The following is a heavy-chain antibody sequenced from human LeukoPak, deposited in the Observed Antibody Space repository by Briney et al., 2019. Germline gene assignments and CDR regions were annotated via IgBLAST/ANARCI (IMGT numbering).Heavy chain of an antibody. V-gene: IGHV3-30-3*01. CDR1: GFTFSTYA. Sequence: KSLRLSCAASGFTFSTYAMHWVRQAPGKGLEWVAVISYDGSNKYYADSVKGRFTISRDNSKNTLYLQMNSLRPEDTAVYYCARPSCSSTSCYIFDYWGQGTLVTVSS. J-gene: IGHJ4*02. CDR3: ARPSCSSTSCYIFDY. D-gene: IGHD2-2*02. CDR2: ISYDGSNK.